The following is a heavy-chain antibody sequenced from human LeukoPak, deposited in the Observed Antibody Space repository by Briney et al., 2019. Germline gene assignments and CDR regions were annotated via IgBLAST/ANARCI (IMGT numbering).Heavy chain of an antibody. CDR3: ARAHSSTHDAFDI. CDR1: GYTFTSYD. J-gene: IGHJ3*02. Sequence: GASVKVSCKASGYTFTSYDINWVRQAPGQGLEWMGRIIPILGIANYAQKFQGRVTITADKSTSTAYMEMRSLRSEDTAVYYCARAHSSTHDAFDIWGQGTMVTVSS. V-gene: IGHV1-69*04. CDR2: IIPILGIA. D-gene: IGHD6-13*01.